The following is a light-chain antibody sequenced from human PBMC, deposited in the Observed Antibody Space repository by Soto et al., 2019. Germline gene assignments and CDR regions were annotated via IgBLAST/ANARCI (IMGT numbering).Light chain of an antibody. V-gene: IGLV2-23*01. CDR3: CSYAGGSSWL. CDR2: EAN. CDR1: SSDLGTYNL. J-gene: IGLJ3*02. Sequence: QSALTQPASVSGSPGQSIIISCTGTSSDLGTYNLVSWYQQHPGKAPRLLIYEANKQPSGLSDRFSGSKSGNTASLTISGLHAEDEADYYCCSYAGGSSWLFGGGTKLTVL.